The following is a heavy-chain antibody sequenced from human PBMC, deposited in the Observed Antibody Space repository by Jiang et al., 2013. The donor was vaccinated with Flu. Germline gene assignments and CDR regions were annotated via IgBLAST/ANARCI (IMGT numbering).Heavy chain of an antibody. D-gene: IGHD3-3*01. CDR1: SVSSNSAA. Sequence: SVSSNSAAWNWIRQSPSRGLEWLGRTYYRSKWYNDYAVSVKSRITINPDTSKNQFSLQLNSVTPEDTAVYYCARDQLGPDYDFWSGYWGKTPYGMDVWGQGTTVTVSS. CDR2: TYYRSKWYN. V-gene: IGHV6-1*01. J-gene: IGHJ6*02. CDR3: ARDQLGPDYDFWSGYWGKTPYGMDV.